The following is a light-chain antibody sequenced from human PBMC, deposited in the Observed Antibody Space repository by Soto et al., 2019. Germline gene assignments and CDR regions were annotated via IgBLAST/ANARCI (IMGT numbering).Light chain of an antibody. Sequence: DIQMTQSPSSLSASVGDRVTITCRASQSISHYLAWYQQEPGKAPKLLIYDASSLEGGIPSRFSGSGSGTKFTLTISSLQPADFATYYCQQYNSESTFGQGTKVDIK. V-gene: IGKV1-5*01. CDR3: QQYNSEST. CDR2: DAS. J-gene: IGKJ2*01. CDR1: QSISHY.